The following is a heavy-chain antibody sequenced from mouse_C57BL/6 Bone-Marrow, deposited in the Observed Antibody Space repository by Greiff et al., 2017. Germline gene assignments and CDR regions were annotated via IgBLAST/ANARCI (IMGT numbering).Heavy chain of an antibody. CDR3: ARSYYGLYFDY. CDR2: ISYSGST. J-gene: IGHJ2*01. Sequence: VQLQQSGPGLAKPSQTLSLTCSVTGYSITSDYWHWIRNFPGNKLEYMGYISYSGSTYYNPSLKSRISITRDTSKNQYYLQLNSVTTEDTATYYCARSYYGLYFDYWGQGTTLTVAS. CDR1: GYSITSDY. D-gene: IGHD2-10*01. V-gene: IGHV3-8*01.